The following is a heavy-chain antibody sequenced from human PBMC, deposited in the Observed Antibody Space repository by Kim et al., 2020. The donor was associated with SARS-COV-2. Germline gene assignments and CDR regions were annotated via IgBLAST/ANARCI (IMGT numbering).Heavy chain of an antibody. V-gene: IGHV4-39*07. CDR1: SDSFSDHASY. J-gene: IGHJ4*02. D-gene: IGHD1-26*01. CDR3: ARGSNGSPFDY. Sequence: SETLSLTCTVSSDSFSDHASYWGWIRQPPGKGLEWIGTIYSDGTTYDKSSLKSRVTMSVDTSKRQFSLKLTSVTAADTAVYFCARGSNGSPFDYWGQGILVTVSS. CDR2: IYSDGTT.